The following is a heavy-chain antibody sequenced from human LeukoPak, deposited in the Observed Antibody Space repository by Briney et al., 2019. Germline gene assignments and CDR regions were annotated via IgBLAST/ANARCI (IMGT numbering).Heavy chain of an antibody. J-gene: IGHJ5*02. V-gene: IGHV1-2*06. Sequence: ASVKVSCKASGYTFTGYYIHWVRRAPGQGLEWMGRINPNSGGTNYAQKFQGRVTMTRDTSISTAYMELSRLTSDDTAGYYCARVGVDLWFDPWGQGTLVTVSS. CDR3: ARVGVDLWFDP. CDR2: INPNSGGT. D-gene: IGHD3/OR15-3a*01. CDR1: GYTFTGYY.